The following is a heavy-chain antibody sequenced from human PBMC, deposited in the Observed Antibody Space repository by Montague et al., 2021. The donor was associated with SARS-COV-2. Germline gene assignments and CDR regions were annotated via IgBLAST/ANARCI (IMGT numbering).Heavy chain of an antibody. CDR1: GGSFSGYY. D-gene: IGHD6-6*01. CDR2: INHSGST. Sequence: SETLSLTCAVYGGSFSGYYWSWIRQPPGKGLEWIGEINHSGSTNYNPSLKSRVTISVDTSKNQFSLKLSSVTAADTAVYYCARGRSSRTDYYYMDVWGKGTTVTVSS. V-gene: IGHV4-34*01. CDR3: ARGRSSRTDYYYMDV. J-gene: IGHJ6*03.